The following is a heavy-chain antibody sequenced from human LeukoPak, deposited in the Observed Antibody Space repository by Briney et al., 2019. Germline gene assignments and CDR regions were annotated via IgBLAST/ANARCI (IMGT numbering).Heavy chain of an antibody. CDR2: ISSSGRTI. CDR1: DFTFSRHS. V-gene: IGHV3-48*04. D-gene: IGHD1-7*01. CDR3: ASRTGTTGYHYCMDV. Sequence: GGSLRLSCAASDFTFSRHSMNWVRQAPGEGLEWVSYISSSGRTIYYADSVRGRFTISRDNVKNSVDLQMDSLRAEDTAIYYCASRTGTTGYHYCMDVWGKGTTVTVSS. J-gene: IGHJ6*03.